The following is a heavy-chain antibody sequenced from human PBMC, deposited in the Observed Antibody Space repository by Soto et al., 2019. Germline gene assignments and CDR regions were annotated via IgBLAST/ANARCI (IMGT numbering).Heavy chain of an antibody. CDR1: GFTFSDYY. D-gene: IGHD6-13*01. J-gene: IGHJ4*02. V-gene: IGHV3-11*06. CDR2: ISSSSSYT. Sequence: QVQLVESGGGLVKPGGSLRLSCAASGFTFSDYYMSWIRPAPGKGLAWVSYISSSSSYTNYADSVKGRFTISRDNAKNSLYLQMNSLRAEDTAVYYCARDQARIAAAGTPDYWGQGTLVTVSS. CDR3: ARDQARIAAAGTPDY.